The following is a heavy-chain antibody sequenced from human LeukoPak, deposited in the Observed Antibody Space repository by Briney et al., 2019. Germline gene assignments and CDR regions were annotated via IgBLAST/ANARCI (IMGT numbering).Heavy chain of an antibody. V-gene: IGHV1-46*01. CDR3: ARDKGAWGRHNWFDP. J-gene: IGHJ5*02. CDR2: INPSGGST. D-gene: IGHD1-26*01. CDR1: GYTFTSYY. Sequence: ASVKVSCKASGYTFTSYYMHWVRQAPGQGLEWMGIINPSGGSTSYAQKFLGRVTMTRDTSTSTVYMELSSPRSEDTAVYYCARDKGAWGRHNWFDPWGQGTLVTVSS.